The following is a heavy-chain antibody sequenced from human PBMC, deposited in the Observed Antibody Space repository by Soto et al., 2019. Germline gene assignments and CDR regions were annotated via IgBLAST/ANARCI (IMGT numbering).Heavy chain of an antibody. V-gene: IGHV3-23*01. CDR3: ARGGADHYHYGMDV. CDR1: GFTLTTYA. D-gene: IGHD3-10*01. Sequence: VQLLESGGGLVQPGGSLRLSCAASGFTLTTYAMSWVRQPPGKGLEWVSSMNGAGTSTSYADSVKGRFTTSRDSTKNTLFLKMNSLRAEDTAVYYCARGGADHYHYGMDVWGQGTTVIVSS. J-gene: IGHJ6*02. CDR2: MNGAGTST.